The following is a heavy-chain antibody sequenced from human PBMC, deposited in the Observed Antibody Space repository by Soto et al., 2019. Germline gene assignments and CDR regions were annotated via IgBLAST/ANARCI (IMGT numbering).Heavy chain of an antibody. D-gene: IGHD2-21*01. CDR3: ARDSRNSLGYYYYYMDV. CDR2: IYYSGST. Sequence: SETLSLTCTVSGGSISSYYWSWIRQPPGKGLEWIGYIYYSGSTNYNPSLKSRVTISVDTSKNQFSLKLSSVTAADTAVYYCARDSRNSLGYYYYYMDVWGKGTTVTVSS. J-gene: IGHJ6*03. V-gene: IGHV4-59*01. CDR1: GGSISSYY.